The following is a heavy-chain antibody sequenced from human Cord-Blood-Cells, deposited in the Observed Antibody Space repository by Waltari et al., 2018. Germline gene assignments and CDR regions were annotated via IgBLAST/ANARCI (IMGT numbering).Heavy chain of an antibody. D-gene: IGHD5-18*01. J-gene: IGHJ3*02. V-gene: IGHV3-13*01. CDR3: ARRSGYSYGDAFDI. CDR1: GFTFSSYD. Sequence: EVQLVESGGGLVQPGGSLRLSCAASGFTFSSYDMHWVRQATGKGLEWVSAIGTAGDTYYPGSVKGRFTISRKNAKNSLYLQMNSLRAGDTAVYYCARRSGYSYGDAFDIWGQGTMVTVSS. CDR2: IGTAGDT.